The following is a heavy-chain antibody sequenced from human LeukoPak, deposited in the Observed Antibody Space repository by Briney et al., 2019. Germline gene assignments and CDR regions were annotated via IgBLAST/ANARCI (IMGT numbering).Heavy chain of an antibody. D-gene: IGHD3-10*01. V-gene: IGHV1-46*01. CDR2: INPRGGST. CDR1: GYTFTSYY. J-gene: IGHJ3*02. CDR3: ARAGVGSGSDAFDI. Sequence: ASVKVSCKASGYTFTSYYMRWVRQAPGQGLEWMGIINPRGGSTSYAQKVQGRVTMHRDTSTSTVYMELSSLRSEDTAVYCCARAGVGSGSDAFDIWGQGTMVTVSS.